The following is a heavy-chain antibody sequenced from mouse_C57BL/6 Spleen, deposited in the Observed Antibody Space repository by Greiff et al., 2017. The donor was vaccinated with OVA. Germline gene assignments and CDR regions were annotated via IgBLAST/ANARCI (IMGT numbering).Heavy chain of an antibody. J-gene: IGHJ2*01. CDR1: GYTFTSYW. CDR2: IDPSDSYT. Sequence: QVQLKQSGAELVKPGASVKLSCKASGYTFTSYWMQWVKQRPGQGLEWIGEIDPSDSYTNYNQKFKGKATLTVDTSSSTAYMQLSSLTSEDSAVYYCARMGTGTDYWGQGTTLTVSS. CDR3: ARMGTGTDY. D-gene: IGHD4-1*01. V-gene: IGHV1-50*01.